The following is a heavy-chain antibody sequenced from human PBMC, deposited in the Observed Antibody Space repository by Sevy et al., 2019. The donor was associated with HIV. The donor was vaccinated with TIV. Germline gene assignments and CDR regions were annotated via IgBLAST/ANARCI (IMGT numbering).Heavy chain of an antibody. J-gene: IGHJ6*02. CDR2: IYYTGST. D-gene: IGHD3-10*01. CDR1: GGSISSDSYY. Sequence: GSLRLSCIVSGGSISSDSYYWGWIRQPPGKGLEWIGGIYYTGSTYYNPSLKSRVTISSDTSKNRFSLRLSSVTAADTALYFCVRPSSLYYYYAMDVWGQGTTVTVSS. V-gene: IGHV4-39*01. CDR3: VRPSSLYYYYAMDV.